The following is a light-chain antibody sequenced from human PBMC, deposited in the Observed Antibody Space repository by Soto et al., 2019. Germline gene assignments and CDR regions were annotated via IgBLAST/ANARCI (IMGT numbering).Light chain of an antibody. Sequence: QSVLTQPPSASGTPGQSVTISCSGSSSNIGNNFVFLYHQVPGTAPVLLIYANTQRSSGVPGRVSGAKSGTSASLAISGLRDDDEGDYYCAVWDDGLSGWVLGGGTQLTVL. CDR1: SSNIGNNF. CDR2: ANT. J-gene: IGLJ3*02. CDR3: AVWDDGLSGWV. V-gene: IGLV1-47*02.